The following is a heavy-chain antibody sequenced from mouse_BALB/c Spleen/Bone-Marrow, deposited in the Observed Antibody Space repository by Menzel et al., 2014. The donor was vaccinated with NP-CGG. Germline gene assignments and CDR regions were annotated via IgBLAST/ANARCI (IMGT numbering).Heavy chain of an antibody. V-gene: IGHV1S81*02. J-gene: IGHJ4*01. CDR3: ARDGNYRYAMDY. Sequence: VQLQQSGAELVKPGASVKLSCMASGFTFTSYWIHWVKQRPGQGPEWIGEINPSNGRTNYNEKFKSKATLTEDKSSSTAYMQLSSLTSEDSAAYYCARDGNYRYAMDYWGQGTSVTVSS. CDR1: GFTFTSYW. D-gene: IGHD2-1*01. CDR2: INPSNGRT.